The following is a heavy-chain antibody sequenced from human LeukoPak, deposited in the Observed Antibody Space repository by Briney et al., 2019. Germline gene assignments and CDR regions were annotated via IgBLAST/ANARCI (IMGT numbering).Heavy chain of an antibody. J-gene: IGHJ4*02. V-gene: IGHV4-59*08. D-gene: IGHD1-20*01. CDR3: ARALGYDWNDPRFYFDY. CDR2: ISDSGSP. Sequence: PSETLSLTCTVSGGSISSYYWSWIRQPPGKGLEWIGYISDSGSPNYNPSLKSRVTISVDTSKNQFSLKLTSVTAADTAVYYCARALGYDWNDPRFYFDYWGQGTLVTVSS. CDR1: GGSISSYY.